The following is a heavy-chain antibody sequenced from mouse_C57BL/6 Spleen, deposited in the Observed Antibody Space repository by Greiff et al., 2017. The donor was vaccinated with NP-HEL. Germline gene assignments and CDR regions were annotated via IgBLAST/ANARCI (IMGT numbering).Heavy chain of an antibody. Sequence: VQLKESGPGLVKPSQSLSLTCSVTGYSITSGYYWNWIRQFPGNKLEWMGYISYDGSNNYNPSLKNRISITRDTSKNQFFLKLNSVTTEDTATYYCASTGYYGSSLYYFDYWGQGTTLTVSS. CDR3: ASTGYYGSSLYYFDY. D-gene: IGHD1-1*01. J-gene: IGHJ2*01. CDR2: ISYDGSN. V-gene: IGHV3-6*01. CDR1: GYSITSGYY.